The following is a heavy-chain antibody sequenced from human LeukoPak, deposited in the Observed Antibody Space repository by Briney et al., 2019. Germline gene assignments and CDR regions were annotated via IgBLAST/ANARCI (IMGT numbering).Heavy chain of an antibody. D-gene: IGHD2-21*02. CDR2: INPNSGGT. CDR1: GYTFTGYY. CDR3: ARGPLILAYCGGDCYSGIDY. Sequence: ASVKVSCMASGYTFTGYYMHWVRQAPGQGLEWMGWINPNSGGTNYAQKFQGRVTMTRDTSISTAYMELSRLRSDDTAVYYCARGPLILAYCGGDCYSGIDYWGQGTLVTVSS. J-gene: IGHJ4*02. V-gene: IGHV1-2*02.